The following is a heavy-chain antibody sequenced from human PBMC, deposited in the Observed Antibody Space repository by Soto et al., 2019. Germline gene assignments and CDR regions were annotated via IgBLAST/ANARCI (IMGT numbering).Heavy chain of an antibody. CDR1: GFTFSSYA. V-gene: IGHV3-23*01. J-gene: IGHJ4*02. CDR2: ISGSGGST. Sequence: EVQLLESGGGLVQPGGSLRLSCAASGFTFSSYAMSWVRQAPGKGLEWVSAISGSGGSTYYADSVKGRFTISRDNSKNTLYLQMNSLRAEHTAVYYCAKSRGGYYDSSGYYPRGYFDYWGQGTLVTVSS. CDR3: AKSRGGYYDSSGYYPRGYFDY. D-gene: IGHD3-22*01.